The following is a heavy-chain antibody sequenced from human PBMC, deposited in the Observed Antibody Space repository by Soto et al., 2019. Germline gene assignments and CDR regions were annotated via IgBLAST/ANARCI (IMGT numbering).Heavy chain of an antibody. V-gene: IGHV1-24*01. CDR3: ATDNNFLPYLGRV. Sequence: GASVKVSCKVSGYTLIELSMHWVRQAPGKGLEWMGGFDPEDGETIYAQKFQGRVTMTEDTSTDTAYMELSSLRSEDTAVYYCATDNNFLPYLGRVWGQGTTVTVSS. J-gene: IGHJ6*02. D-gene: IGHD3-3*01. CDR2: FDPEDGET. CDR1: GYTLIELS.